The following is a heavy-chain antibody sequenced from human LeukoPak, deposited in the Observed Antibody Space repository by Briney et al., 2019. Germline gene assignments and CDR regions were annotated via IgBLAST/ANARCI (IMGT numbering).Heavy chain of an antibody. CDR1: GFSFSDYS. D-gene: IGHD3-10*01. CDR3: ARVVTMVRGVPDY. Sequence: GGSLRLSCAASGFSFSDYSMTWVRRAPGKGLEWVSSISSSSTYIHYADSVKGRFTISRDNAKNSLYLQMNSLRAEDTAVYYCARVVTMVRGVPDYWGQGTLVTVSS. V-gene: IGHV3-21*01. CDR2: ISSSSTYI. J-gene: IGHJ4*02.